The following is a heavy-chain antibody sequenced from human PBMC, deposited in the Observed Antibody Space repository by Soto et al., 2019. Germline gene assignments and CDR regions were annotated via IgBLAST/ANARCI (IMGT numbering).Heavy chain of an antibody. Sequence: QITLKESGPTLVKRTQTLTLTCTFSGFSLSTSGVGVGWSRQPPGKALQWLALIYWDDDKRYSPSLKSRLTITKDTSKNQVVLTMTNMDPVDTATYYCAHRLAATGLFDYWGQGTLVTVSS. V-gene: IGHV2-5*02. J-gene: IGHJ4*02. CDR1: GFSLSTSGVG. CDR2: IYWDDDK. CDR3: AHRLAATGLFDY. D-gene: IGHD6-13*01.